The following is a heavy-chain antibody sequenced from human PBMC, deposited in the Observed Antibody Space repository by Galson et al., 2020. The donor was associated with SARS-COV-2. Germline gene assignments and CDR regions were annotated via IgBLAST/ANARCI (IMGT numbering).Heavy chain of an antibody. J-gene: IGHJ4*02. Sequence: GGSLRLSCAASGFTFRIYWMSWVRQAPGKGLEWVANIKQDGSEKFYVDSVKGRCTISRDNAKNSLYLQMNSLRVEDTAVYYCARDHLAFGARDGAFDYWGQGTLVTVSS. V-gene: IGHV3-7*03. CDR3: ARDHLAFGARDGAFDY. CDR2: IKQDGSEK. D-gene: IGHD3-10*01. CDR1: GFTFRIYW.